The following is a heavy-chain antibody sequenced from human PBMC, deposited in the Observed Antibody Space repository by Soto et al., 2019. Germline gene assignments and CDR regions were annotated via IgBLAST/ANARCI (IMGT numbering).Heavy chain of an antibody. CDR3: ARYSGYDSSDYFDY. CDR2: IYYSGST. J-gene: IGHJ4*02. CDR1: GGSISSYY. Sequence: SETLSLTCTVSGGSISSYYWSWIRQPPGKGLEWIGYIYYSGSTNYNPSLKSRVTISVDTSKNQFSLKLSSVTAADTAVYYCARYSGYDSSDYFDYWGQGTLVTVS. V-gene: IGHV4-59*01. D-gene: IGHD5-12*01.